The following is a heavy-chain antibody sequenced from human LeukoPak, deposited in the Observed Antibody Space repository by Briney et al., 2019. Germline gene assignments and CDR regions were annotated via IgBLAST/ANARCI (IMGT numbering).Heavy chain of an antibody. Sequence: SETLSLTCTVSGGSISSYYWSWIRQPPGKGLEWIGYIYYSGSTNYNPSLKSRVTISVDTSKNQFSLKLSSVTAADTAVYYCARLLALNWFDPWGQGTLITVSS. V-gene: IGHV4-59*08. CDR2: IYYSGST. CDR3: ARLLALNWFDP. J-gene: IGHJ5*02. CDR1: GGSISSYY.